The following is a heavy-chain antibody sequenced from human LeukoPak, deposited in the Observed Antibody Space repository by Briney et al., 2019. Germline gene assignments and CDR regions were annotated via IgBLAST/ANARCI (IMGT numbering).Heavy chain of an antibody. CDR2: ISGSGGST. D-gene: IGHD2-8*01. J-gene: IGHJ4*02. CDR3: ARDLKYCTNGVCYRRLDY. CDR1: GFTFSSYA. Sequence: GGSPRLSCAASGFTFSSYAMSWVRQAPGKGLEWVSAISGSGGSTYYADSVKGRFTISRDNSKNTLYLQMNSLRAEDTAVYYCARDLKYCTNGVCYRRLDYWGQGTLVTVSS. V-gene: IGHV3-23*01.